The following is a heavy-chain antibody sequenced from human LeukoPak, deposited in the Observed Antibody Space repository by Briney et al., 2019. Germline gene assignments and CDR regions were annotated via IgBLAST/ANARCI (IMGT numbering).Heavy chain of an antibody. CDR3: ARDGVTTGKNDAFDI. V-gene: IGHV3-23*01. CDR2: ISSNGDTT. CDR1: GFTFRTYG. D-gene: IGHD4-17*01. Sequence: GGSLRLSCAASGFTFRTYGMNWVRQAPGKGLEWVSAISSNGDTTSDADSVKGRFTISRDNSMNTLYLQMNSLRAQDTAVYYCARDGVTTGKNDAFDIWGQGTMVAVSS. J-gene: IGHJ3*02.